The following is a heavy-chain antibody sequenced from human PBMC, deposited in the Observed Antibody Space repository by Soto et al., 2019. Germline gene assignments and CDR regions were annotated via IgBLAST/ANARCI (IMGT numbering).Heavy chain of an antibody. D-gene: IGHD3-10*01. CDR1: LFTFSRYW. CDR3: ARAGSNYFASGSSLPYYMDV. V-gene: IGHV3-7*01. J-gene: IGHJ6*03. CDR2: IRQDGSEK. Sequence: GGSLRLSCEASLFTFSRYWMTWVRLAPGKGLEWVANIRQDGSEKYYVDTVKGRFTISRDNAKNSLSLQMNNLRPDETAVYYCARAGSNYFASGSSLPYYMDVWGKGTTVTVSS.